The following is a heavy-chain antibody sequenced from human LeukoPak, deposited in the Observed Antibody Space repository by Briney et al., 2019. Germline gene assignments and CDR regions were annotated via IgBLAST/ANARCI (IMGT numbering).Heavy chain of an antibody. J-gene: IGHJ4*02. Sequence: ASVNVSCKASGYTLTSYGISWVRQAPGQGLEWMGWVSAHNGDTNYAQKLQGRVTMTTDTSTSTAYMELKSLRSDDTAVYYCARGGSGWCIDNWGQGTLVTVSS. D-gene: IGHD6-19*01. V-gene: IGHV1-18*01. CDR3: ARGGSGWCIDN. CDR2: VSAHNGDT. CDR1: GYTLTSYG.